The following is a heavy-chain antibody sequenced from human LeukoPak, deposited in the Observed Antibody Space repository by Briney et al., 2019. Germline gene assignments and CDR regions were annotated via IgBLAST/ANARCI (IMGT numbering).Heavy chain of an antibody. V-gene: IGHV3-30*07. CDR2: IWYHGNDV. CDR1: GFTFSSYA. D-gene: IGHD3-3*01. CDR3: ARDFWNEPSKYFDY. Sequence: GRSLRLSCAASGFTFSSYAMHWVRQAPGKGLEWVALIWYHGNDVDYADSVKGRFTISRDNSKNTLYLQMNSVRAEDTAVYFCARDFWNEPSKYFDYWGQGTLVTVSS. J-gene: IGHJ4*02.